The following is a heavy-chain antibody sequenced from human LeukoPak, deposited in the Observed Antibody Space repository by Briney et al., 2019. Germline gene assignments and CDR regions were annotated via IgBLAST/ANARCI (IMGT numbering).Heavy chain of an antibody. Sequence: SETLSLTCTVSGGSISSSSYYWGWIRQPPGKGLEWIGSIYYSGSTNYNPSLKSRVTISVDTSKNQFSLKLSSVTAADTAVYYCARLPGTRSYYYGMDVWGQGTTVTVSS. V-gene: IGHV4-39*07. CDR3: ARLPGTRSYYYGMDV. CDR1: GGSISSSSYY. D-gene: IGHD2-2*01. CDR2: IYYSGST. J-gene: IGHJ6*02.